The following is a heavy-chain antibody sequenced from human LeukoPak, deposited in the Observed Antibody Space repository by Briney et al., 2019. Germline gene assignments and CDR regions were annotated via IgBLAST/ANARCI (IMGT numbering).Heavy chain of an antibody. D-gene: IGHD5-24*01. CDR2: IYYSGST. J-gene: IGHJ5*02. Sequence: SETLSLTCTVSGGTISSYYWSWIRQHPGKGLEWIGYIYYSGSTYYNPSLKSRVTISVDTSKNQFSLKLSSVTAADTAVYYCARGCRDGYTSNWFDPWGQGTLVTVSS. CDR3: ARGCRDGYTSNWFDP. CDR1: GGTISSYY. V-gene: IGHV4-59*06.